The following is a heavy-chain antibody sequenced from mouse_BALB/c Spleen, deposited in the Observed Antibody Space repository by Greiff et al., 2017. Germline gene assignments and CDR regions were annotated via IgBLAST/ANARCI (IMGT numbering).Heavy chain of an antibody. Sequence: EVKLQESGPGLVKPSQSLSLTCSVTGYSITSGYYWNWIRQFPGNKLEWMGYISYDGSNNYNPSLKNRISITRDTSKNQFFLKLNSVTTEDTATYYCARGGEDYWGQGTSVTVSS. V-gene: IGHV3-6*02. CDR1: GYSITSGYY. CDR3: ARGGEDY. CDR2: ISYDGSN. J-gene: IGHJ4*01.